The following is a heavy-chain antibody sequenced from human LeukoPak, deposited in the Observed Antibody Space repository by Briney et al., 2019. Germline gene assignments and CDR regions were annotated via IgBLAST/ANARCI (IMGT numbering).Heavy chain of an antibody. D-gene: IGHD3-22*01. CDR3: AKDPGFYDSSGYPDY. J-gene: IGHJ4*02. CDR1: GFTFSNFA. V-gene: IGHV3-23*01. Sequence: GGSLRLSCAASGFTFSNFAMSWIRQAPGKGLEWVSVISGNGDSTYYADSVKGRFTISRDNSKNTLYLQMNSLRAEDTAVYYCAKDPGFYDSSGYPDYWGQGTLVTVSS. CDR2: ISGNGDST.